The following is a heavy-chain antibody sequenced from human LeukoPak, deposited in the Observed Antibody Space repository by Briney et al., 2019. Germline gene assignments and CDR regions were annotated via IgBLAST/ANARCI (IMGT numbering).Heavy chain of an antibody. CDR1: GFTFSNYA. Sequence: GSLRLSCAASGFTFSNYAMSWVRQAPGKGLEWVSSISGGGGTTYYADSLKGRFTISRDNSKDTLYLQMNSLRVEDTAVYYCAQDRSLLYSRWFDPWGQGTLVTVSS. D-gene: IGHD1-26*01. CDR2: ISGGGGTT. CDR3: AQDRSLLYSRWFDP. J-gene: IGHJ5*02. V-gene: IGHV3-23*01.